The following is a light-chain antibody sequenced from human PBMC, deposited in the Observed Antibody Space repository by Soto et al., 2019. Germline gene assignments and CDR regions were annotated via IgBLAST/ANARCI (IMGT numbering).Light chain of an antibody. CDR1: QNIYNY. Sequence: DIQMTQSPSSLSASVGYRVTVTCLTSQNIYNYLNWYQQKPGKAPKLLIYSASSVQSGVPSRFSGSGSGTDFTLTISSLQPEDFATYYCQQTHSTPVTFGQGTRLEIK. CDR3: QQTHSTPVT. J-gene: IGKJ5*01. V-gene: IGKV1-39*01. CDR2: SAS.